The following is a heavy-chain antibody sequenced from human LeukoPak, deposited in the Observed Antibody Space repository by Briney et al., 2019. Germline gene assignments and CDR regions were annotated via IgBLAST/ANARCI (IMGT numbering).Heavy chain of an antibody. D-gene: IGHD5-18*01. V-gene: IGHV4-61*05. Sequence: SETLSLTCSVSGGSISSSSYYWSWIRQPPGKGLEWIGYIYYSGSTNYNPSLKSRVTISVDTSKNQFSLKLSSVTAADTAVYYCASSGDTAMVTGNWFDPWGQGTLVTVSS. CDR3: ASSGDTAMVTGNWFDP. J-gene: IGHJ5*02. CDR1: GGSISSSSYY. CDR2: IYYSGST.